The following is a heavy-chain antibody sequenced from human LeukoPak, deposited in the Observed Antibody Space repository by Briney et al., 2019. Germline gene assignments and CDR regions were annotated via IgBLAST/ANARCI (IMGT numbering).Heavy chain of an antibody. D-gene: IGHD3-22*01. V-gene: IGHV4-59*01. CDR1: GASISTSY. J-gene: IGHJ3*01. CDR2: TYYSGST. CDR3: AREGGYYESSGDHYRVAFDF. Sequence: PSETLSLTCTVSGASISTSYWSWIRQPPGKGLEWIGSTYYSGSTNYNPSLKSRVITSVDTSKNQFSLKLTSVTAADTAVYFCAREGGYYESSGDHYRVAFDFWGQGTMVTVSS.